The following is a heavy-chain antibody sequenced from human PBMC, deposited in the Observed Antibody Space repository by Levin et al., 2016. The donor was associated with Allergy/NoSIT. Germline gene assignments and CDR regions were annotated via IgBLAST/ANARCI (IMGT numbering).Heavy chain of an antibody. CDR3: AKDLGSYTLYGMAV. V-gene: IGHV3-23*01. CDR1: GFPFSRFDMIA. Sequence: GESLKISCAASGFPFSRFDMIAMSWVRQAPGKRLEWVSGISANGDSTYYADSLKGRFTISRDNSKNTLYLQMNSLSAADTAVYHCAKDLGSYTLYGMAVWGQGTTVTVSS. D-gene: IGHD1-26*01. J-gene: IGHJ6*02. CDR2: ISANGDST.